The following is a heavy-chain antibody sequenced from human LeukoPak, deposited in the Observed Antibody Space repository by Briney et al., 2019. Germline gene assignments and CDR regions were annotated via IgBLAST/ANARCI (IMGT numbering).Heavy chain of an antibody. CDR1: GYTFTGYY. CDR3: ARVDSAIYSSEHYYYYDMDV. CDR2: INPNSGGT. J-gene: IGHJ6*02. Sequence: ASVKVSCKASGYTFTGYYMHWVRQAPGQGLEWMGWINPNSGGTNYAQKFQGRVTMTRDTSISTAYMELSRLRSDDTAVYYCARVDSAIYSSEHYYYYDMDVWGQGTTVTVSS. D-gene: IGHD6-25*01. V-gene: IGHV1-2*02.